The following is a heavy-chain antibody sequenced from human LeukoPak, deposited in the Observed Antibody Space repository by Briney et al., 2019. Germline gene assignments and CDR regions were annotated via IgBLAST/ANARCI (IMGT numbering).Heavy chain of an antibody. CDR1: GGSISSYY. V-gene: IGHV4-59*08. Sequence: SETLSLTCTVSGGSISSYYWSWIRQPPGKGLEWIGSMYYSGSTNYKPSLKSRVTISVDTSKNQFSLRLSSVTAADTAVYYCARHAYYYDRSGSYEAFDIWGQGTMVTVSS. CDR2: MYYSGST. J-gene: IGHJ3*02. D-gene: IGHD3-22*01. CDR3: ARHAYYYDRSGSYEAFDI.